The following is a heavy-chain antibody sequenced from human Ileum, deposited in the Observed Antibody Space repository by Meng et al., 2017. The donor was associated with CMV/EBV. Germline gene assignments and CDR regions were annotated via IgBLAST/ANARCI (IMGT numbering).Heavy chain of an antibody. Sequence: GESLKISCAASGFTFSSYSMNWVRQAPGKGLEWVSYISDSGTSIYYADSVKGRFTISRDNAKNSLYLQMNSLRAEDTAVYYCAREETCSSTSCYSSFDYWGQGTLVTVSS. D-gene: IGHD2-2*01. CDR1: GFTFSSYS. CDR3: AREETCSSTSCYSSFDY. CDR2: ISDSGTSI. V-gene: IGHV3-48*04. J-gene: IGHJ4*02.